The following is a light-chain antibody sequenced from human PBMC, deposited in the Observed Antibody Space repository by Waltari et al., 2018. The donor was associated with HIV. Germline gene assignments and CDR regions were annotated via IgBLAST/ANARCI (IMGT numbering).Light chain of an antibody. J-gene: IGLJ2*01. Sequence: QSLLTQSPPLSGTPGQRVTISCSGSTSNIGDNYVSCYQQVPGTTPKVLIFRNTQRPSGVSDRFSGSVSGNTASLSISGLQAEDEADYYCCSYAGIYTSFGGGTKLSVL. CDR3: CSYAGIYTS. CDR1: TSNIGDNY. V-gene: IGLV1-47*01. CDR2: RNT.